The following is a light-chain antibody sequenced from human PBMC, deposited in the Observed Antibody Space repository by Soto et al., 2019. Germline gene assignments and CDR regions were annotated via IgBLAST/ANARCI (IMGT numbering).Light chain of an antibody. Sequence: MARSGSDRSGYVGERVALGRRASQTISSWLAWYQQKPGKAPKILIYKASSLESGVPSRCSGSGSGTHFTPAVALLQPDVCASDYCRPRHSSRQTFGEGPKW. CDR2: KAS. J-gene: IGKJ4*01. CDR3: RPRHSSRQT. CDR1: QTISSW. V-gene: IGKV1-5*03.